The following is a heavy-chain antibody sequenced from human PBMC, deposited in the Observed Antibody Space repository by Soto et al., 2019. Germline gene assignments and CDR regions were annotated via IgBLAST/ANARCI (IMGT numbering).Heavy chain of an antibody. V-gene: IGHV5-51*01. Sequence: PGESLKISCKGSGYNFAGYWIAWVGQMPGKGLELMGIIYPSDSDTRYRPSFQGQVTISADKSISSAYLQWSSLRASDTAMYYCARGGVSTRTFDSWGQGTLVTVSS. CDR2: IYPSDSDT. CDR1: GYNFAGYW. D-gene: IGHD3-3*01. CDR3: ARGGVSTRTFDS. J-gene: IGHJ4*02.